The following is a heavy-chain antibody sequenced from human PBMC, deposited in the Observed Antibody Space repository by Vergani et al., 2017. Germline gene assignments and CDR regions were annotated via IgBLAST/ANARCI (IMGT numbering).Heavy chain of an antibody. CDR2: INPIDSKI. J-gene: IGHJ4*02. CDR3: TRDVPCGDGACLHFDH. Sequence: EVMLVQSGAEVKKPGESLKISCKYSESSFISNEIAWVRQMSGKGRQWMGNINPIDSKIAYSPSFQGQAIMSLDKSITTAYLQWRSLKASDTAIYYCTRDVPCGDGACLHFDHWGQGTQVTVSS. CDR1: ESSFISNE. V-gene: IGHV5-51*03. D-gene: IGHD2-21*01.